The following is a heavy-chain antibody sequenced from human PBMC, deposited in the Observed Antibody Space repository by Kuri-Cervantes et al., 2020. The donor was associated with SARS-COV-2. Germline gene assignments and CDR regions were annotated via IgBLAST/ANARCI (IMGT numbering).Heavy chain of an antibody. D-gene: IGHD1-1*01. CDR3: ARMPPLERRGASGY. CDR2: ISSSSSYI. Sequence: SLRLSCAASGFTFSSYSMNWVRQAPGKGLEWVSSISSSSSYIYYADSVKGRFTISRDNAKNSLYLQMNSLRAEDTAVYYCARMPPLERRGASGYWGQGTLVTVSS. J-gene: IGHJ4*02. CDR1: GFTFSSYS. V-gene: IGHV3-21*01.